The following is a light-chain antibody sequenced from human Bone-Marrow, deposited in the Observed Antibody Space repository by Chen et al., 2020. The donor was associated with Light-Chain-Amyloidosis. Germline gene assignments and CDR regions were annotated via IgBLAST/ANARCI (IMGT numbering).Light chain of an antibody. J-gene: IGKJ4*01. Sequence: DIQMSQSPSSVSASVGDRVTITCRASRSISNCLAWYQQQPGKAPKLLISDASHLQSVVPSRFSGSGSRTDFTLTISSLQPEDFATYYCQQSYSTPRFGGGTKVEIK. CDR1: RSISNC. CDR2: DAS. V-gene: IGKV1-39*01. CDR3: QQSYSTPR.